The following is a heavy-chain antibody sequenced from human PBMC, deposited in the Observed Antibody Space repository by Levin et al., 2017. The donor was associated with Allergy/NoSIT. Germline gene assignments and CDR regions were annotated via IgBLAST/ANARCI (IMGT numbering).Heavy chain of an antibody. J-gene: IGHJ4*02. D-gene: IGHD6-13*01. CDR1: GYTFTGYY. Sequence: GASVKVSCKASGYTFTGYYIHWVRQAPGQGLEWMGWINPNSGGTNYALKFQGRVTLTGDTSISTAYMELSRLTSDDTAVYYCARSIAAAAFDYWGQGTLVTVSS. CDR2: INPNSGGT. V-gene: IGHV1-2*02. CDR3: ARSIAAAAFDY.